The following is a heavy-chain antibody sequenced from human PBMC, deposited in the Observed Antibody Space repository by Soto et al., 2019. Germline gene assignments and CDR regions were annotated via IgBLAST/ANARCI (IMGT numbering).Heavy chain of an antibody. J-gene: IGHJ4*02. V-gene: IGHV3-66*01. Sequence: EVQLVESGGGLVQPGGSLRLSCAASGFTVSSNYMNWVRQAPGKGLEWVSIIYGAARTYYADSVKGRFTISRDNSKNTLYLKMNRLRAEDTAVYYWARDGPSRSRYYFDYWGQGTLVTVSS. CDR3: ARDGPSRSRYYFDY. D-gene: IGHD6-13*01. CDR1: GFTVSSNY. CDR2: IYGAART.